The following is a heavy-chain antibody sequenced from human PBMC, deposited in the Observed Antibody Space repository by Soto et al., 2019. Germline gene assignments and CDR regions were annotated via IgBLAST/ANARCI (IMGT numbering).Heavy chain of an antibody. V-gene: IGHV4-4*07. J-gene: IGHJ4*02. CDR2: IYTSGST. Sequence: SETLSLTCSVSGTSVSNYYWSWIRQPAGKGLEHIGRIYTSGSTSDNPSLKSRVTMSMDTSQTQIYLNLTSVTAADTAVYYCARGGIQLSYAFDYWGQGIQVTVSS. D-gene: IGHD5-18*01. CDR1: GTSVSNYY. CDR3: ARGGIQLSYAFDY.